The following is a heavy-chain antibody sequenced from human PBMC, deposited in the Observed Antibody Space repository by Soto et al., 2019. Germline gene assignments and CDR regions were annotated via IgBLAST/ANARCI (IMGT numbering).Heavy chain of an antibody. V-gene: IGHV6-1*01. Sequence: QVQLQQSGPGLVEPSQTLSLTCVISGDSVSSNTDAWHWIRQSPSRGLEWLGRTYYRSKWYFNYALSVQSRITINPDTSKNQFSLQLKYVTPEDTAVYYCARGVQANGWTGHWGQGTLVTVSS. CDR3: ARGVQANGWTGH. D-gene: IGHD6-19*01. CDR2: TYYRSKWYF. J-gene: IGHJ4*02. CDR1: GDSVSSNTDA.